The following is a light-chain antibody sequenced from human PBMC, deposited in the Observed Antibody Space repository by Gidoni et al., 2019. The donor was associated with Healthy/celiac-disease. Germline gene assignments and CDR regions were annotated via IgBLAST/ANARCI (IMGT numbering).Light chain of an antibody. Sequence: QSVLTQPPSASGTPARGVTISCSGSSSNIGSNYVYWYQQLPGTAPKLLIYRDNQRPSGVPDRFSGSKSGTSASLAISGRRSEDEADYYCAAWDDSLSGVVFGGGTKLTVL. CDR3: AAWDDSLSGVV. J-gene: IGLJ2*01. CDR1: SSNIGSNY. V-gene: IGLV1-47*01. CDR2: RDN.